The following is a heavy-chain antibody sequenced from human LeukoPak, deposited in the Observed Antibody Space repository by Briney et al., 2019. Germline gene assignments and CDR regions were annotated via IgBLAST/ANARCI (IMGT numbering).Heavy chain of an antibody. CDR1: GGTFSSYA. D-gene: IGHD3-22*01. J-gene: IGHJ4*02. Sequence: ASVKVSCKASGGTFSSYAISWVRQAPGQGLEWMGGIIPIFGTANYAQKFQGRVTITADESTSTAYMELSSLRSEDTAVYYCARGGYYYDSSGHYIFDYWGQGTLVTVSS. CDR2: IIPIFGTA. CDR3: ARGGYYYDSSGHYIFDY. V-gene: IGHV1-69*13.